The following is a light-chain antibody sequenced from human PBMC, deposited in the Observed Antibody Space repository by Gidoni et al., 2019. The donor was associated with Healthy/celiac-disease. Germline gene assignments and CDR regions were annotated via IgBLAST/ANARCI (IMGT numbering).Light chain of an antibody. CDR3: QQRSNWPLT. CDR2: EAS. V-gene: IGKV3-11*01. Sequence: EIVLTQSPATLSLSPGERATLSCRASQSVSSYLAWYQQKPGQAPKLLIYEASNRATGIPARFSGSGSVTDFTLTISSLEPEDIAVYYCQQRSNWPLTFXGXTKVEIK. CDR1: QSVSSY. J-gene: IGKJ4*01.